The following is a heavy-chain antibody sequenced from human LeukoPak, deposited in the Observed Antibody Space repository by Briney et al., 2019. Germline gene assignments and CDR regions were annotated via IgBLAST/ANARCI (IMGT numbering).Heavy chain of an antibody. Sequence: ASVKVSCKTSGYTFTDYYIHWVRQAPGQGLEWMGWINPNSGATNYAQNFQGRVTMTRDTSISTADMELTSLRPDDAAVYYCAKGREDRPDSSNKNYLYDYWGQGALVIVSS. D-gene: IGHD6-13*01. CDR2: INPNSGAT. V-gene: IGHV1-2*02. J-gene: IGHJ4*02. CDR3: AKGREDRPDSSNKNYLYDY. CDR1: GYTFTDYY.